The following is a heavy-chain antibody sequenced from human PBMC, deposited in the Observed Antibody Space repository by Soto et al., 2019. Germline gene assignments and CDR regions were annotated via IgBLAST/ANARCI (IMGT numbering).Heavy chain of an antibody. D-gene: IGHD6-25*01. CDR2: INPNRGDT. Sequence: QVSLVLSGAEVKKPGASVKVSCKAPGHTFNVYYLHWVRQAPGKGLEWIGKINPNRGDTNSGQRFRGRVSMTSDPSSSSGDVDMRKRTSDGTADYDCALERPLKSAADGLDIWGQGTMVTVSS. CDR1: GHTFNVYY. J-gene: IGHJ3*02. CDR3: ALERPLKSAADGLDI. V-gene: IGHV1-2*02.